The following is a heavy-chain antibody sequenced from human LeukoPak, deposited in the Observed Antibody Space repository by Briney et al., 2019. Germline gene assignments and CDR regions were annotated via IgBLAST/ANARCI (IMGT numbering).Heavy chain of an antibody. V-gene: IGHV3-23*01. D-gene: IGHD3-22*01. J-gene: IGHJ4*02. CDR2: ISGSGGST. CDR3: AKSSGYFIDY. CDR1: GFTFSSYA. Sequence: PGGSLRLSRAASGFTFSSYAMSWVRQAPGKGLEWVSAISGSGGSTYYADSVKGRFTISRDNSKNTLYLQMNSLRAEDAAVYYCAKSSGYFIDYWGQGTLVTVSS.